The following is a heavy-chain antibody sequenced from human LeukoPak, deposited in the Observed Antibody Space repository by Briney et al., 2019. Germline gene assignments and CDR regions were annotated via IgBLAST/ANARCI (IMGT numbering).Heavy chain of an antibody. D-gene: IGHD3-3*01. CDR2: IKVNVSST. Sequence: GGSLTLSCAASGFTFSIYAMSWVRHPPGKWLEWVSSIKVNVSSTYYTDSGTGPFTISRDNSKSTLYLQINSLIAEDECLSYCAKDPRSSIGNTMLFQYWGQGTLVTVSS. V-gene: IGHV3-23*01. CDR3: AKDPRSSIGNTMLFQY. J-gene: IGHJ4*02. CDR1: GFTFSIYA.